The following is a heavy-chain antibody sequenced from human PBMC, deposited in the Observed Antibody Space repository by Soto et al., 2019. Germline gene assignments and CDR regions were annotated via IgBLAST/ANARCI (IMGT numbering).Heavy chain of an antibody. V-gene: IGHV3-23*01. J-gene: IGHJ4*02. Sequence: VGSLRLSCTASGFTFSSYAMTWVRQAPGKGLEWVSAISGSGGSTYYADSVKGRFTISRDNSKNTLYLQMNSLRAEDTAVYYCAKRPLYHYIWGSSTFDYWGQGTLVTVSS. CDR1: GFTFSSYA. CDR3: AKRPLYHYIWGSSTFDY. CDR2: ISGSGGST. D-gene: IGHD3-16*01.